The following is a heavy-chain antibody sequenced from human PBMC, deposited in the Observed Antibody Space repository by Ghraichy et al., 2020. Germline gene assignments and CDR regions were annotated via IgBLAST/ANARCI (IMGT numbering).Heavy chain of an antibody. J-gene: IGHJ6*02. CDR1: GFTFSSYS. V-gene: IGHV3-21*01. Sequence: GGSLRLSCAASGFTFSSYSMNWVRQAPGKGLEWVSSISSSSSYIYYADSVKGRFTISRDNAKNSLYLQMNSLRAEDTAVYYCARDSVADSCSGGSCYSGYYYYYGMDVWGQGTTVTVSS. CDR2: ISSSSSYI. CDR3: ARDSVADSCSGGSCYSGYYYYYGMDV. D-gene: IGHD2-15*01.